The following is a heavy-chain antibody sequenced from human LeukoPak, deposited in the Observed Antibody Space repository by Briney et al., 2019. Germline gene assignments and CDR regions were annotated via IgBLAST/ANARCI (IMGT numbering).Heavy chain of an antibody. J-gene: IGHJ4*02. CDR3: ARVGRDYAYPYFDY. CDR2: INPSGGST. V-gene: IGHV1-46*01. Sequence: ASVKVSCKASGYTFTSYYMHWVRQAPGQGLEWMGMINPSGGSTSYAQKFQGRVTMTRDMSTSTVYMELSSLRFEDTAVYYCARVGRDYAYPYFDYWGQGTLVTVPS. CDR1: GYTFTSYY. D-gene: IGHD4-17*01.